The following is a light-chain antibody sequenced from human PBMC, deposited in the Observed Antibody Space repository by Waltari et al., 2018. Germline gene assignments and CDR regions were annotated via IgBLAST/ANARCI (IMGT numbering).Light chain of an antibody. CDR1: SSDVGGYHY. Sequence: QSALTQPASVSGSPGQSITISCIGTSSDVGGYHYVSWYQQHPGKVPKPMIYEVSNRPAGFSNRFTASKSGNTASLTISGLQAEEEADYYCSSYTSSNSWVFGGGTKLTVL. J-gene: IGLJ3*02. V-gene: IGLV2-14*01. CDR2: EVS. CDR3: SSYTSSNSWV.